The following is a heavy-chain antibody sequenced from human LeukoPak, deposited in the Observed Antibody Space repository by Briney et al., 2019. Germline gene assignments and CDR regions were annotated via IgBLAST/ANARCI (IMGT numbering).Heavy chain of an antibody. CDR3: ARIITYYDFSCWFDP. V-gene: IGHV4-39*01. Sequence: SETLSLTCTVSGGSISSSSYNWGWIRQPPGKGLEWIGSIYYSGRTYYNPSLKSRVTISVDTSKNQFSLKLSSVTAADTAVYYCARIITYYDFSCWFDPWGQGTLVTVSS. J-gene: IGHJ5*02. D-gene: IGHD3-3*01. CDR1: GGSISSSSYN. CDR2: IYYSGRT.